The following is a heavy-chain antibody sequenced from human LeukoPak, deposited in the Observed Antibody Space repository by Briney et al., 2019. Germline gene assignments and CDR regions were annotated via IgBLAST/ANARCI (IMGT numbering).Heavy chain of an antibody. J-gene: IGHJ5*02. CDR1: GFTFSSYA. CDR2: ISGSGGST. V-gene: IGHV3-23*01. D-gene: IGHD2-2*01. Sequence: PGGSLRLSCAASGFTFSSYAMSWVRQAPGKGLEWVSAISGSGGSTYYADSVKGRFTISRDNSKNALYLQMNSLRAEDTAVYYCAKGGDVVVPAAPFDPWGQGTLVTVSS. CDR3: AKGGDVVVPAAPFDP.